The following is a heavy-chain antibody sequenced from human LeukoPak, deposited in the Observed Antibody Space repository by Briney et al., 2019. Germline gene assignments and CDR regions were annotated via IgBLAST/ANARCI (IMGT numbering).Heavy chain of an antibody. CDR3: ARLSTAVAAGDY. CDR2: IDFDGRST. Sequence: GGSLRLSCAASGFTFSRYWMHWVRQAPGKGLVWVSQIDFDGRSTRYADSVKGRFTISRDNAKNTLYLQMNSLRAEDTAVYYCARLSTAVAAGDYWGQGTLVTVSS. J-gene: IGHJ4*02. CDR1: GFTFSRYW. D-gene: IGHD6-19*01. V-gene: IGHV3-74*01.